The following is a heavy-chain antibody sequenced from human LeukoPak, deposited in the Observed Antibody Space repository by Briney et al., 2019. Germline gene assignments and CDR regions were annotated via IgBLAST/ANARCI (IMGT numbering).Heavy chain of an antibody. D-gene: IGHD6-13*01. J-gene: IGHJ4*02. CDR2: MNPNSGNT. Sequence: GASVKVSCKASGYTFTSYDINWVRQATGQGLEWMGWMNPNSGNTGYAQKFQGRVTITRNTSISTAYMELRSLRSDDTAVYYCALQQLHYFDYWGQGTLVTVSS. CDR1: GYTFTSYD. CDR3: ALQQLHYFDY. V-gene: IGHV1-8*03.